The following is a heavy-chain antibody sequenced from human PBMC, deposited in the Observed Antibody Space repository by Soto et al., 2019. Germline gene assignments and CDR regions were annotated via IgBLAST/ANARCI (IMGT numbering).Heavy chain of an antibody. D-gene: IGHD4-17*01. CDR1: GFTFSSYA. CDR3: AKDSDGDAWYFQH. CDR2: ISGSGGST. V-gene: IGHV3-23*01. J-gene: IGHJ1*01. Sequence: EVQLLESGGGLVQPRGSLRLSCAASGFTFSSYAMSWVRQAPGKGLEWVSAISGSGGSTYYADSVKGRFTISRDNSKNTLYLQMDSLRAEDTAVYYCAKDSDGDAWYFQHWGQGTLVTVSS.